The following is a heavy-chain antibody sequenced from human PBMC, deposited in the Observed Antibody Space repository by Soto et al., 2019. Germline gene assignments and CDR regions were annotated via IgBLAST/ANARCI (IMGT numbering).Heavy chain of an antibody. V-gene: IGHV4-31*03. CDR2: IYYSGST. CDR3: AKRYGGNSGDY. J-gene: IGHJ4*02. Sequence: SETLSLTCTVSGGSISRGGYYWSWICQHPGKGLEWIGYIYYSGSTYYNPSLKSRVTISVDTSKNQFSLKLSSVTAADTAVYYCAKRYGGNSGDYWGQGTLVTVSS. D-gene: IGHD2-21*02. CDR1: GGSISRGGYY.